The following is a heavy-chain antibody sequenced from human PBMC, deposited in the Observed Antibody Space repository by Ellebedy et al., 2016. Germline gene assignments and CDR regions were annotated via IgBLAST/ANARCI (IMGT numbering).Heavy chain of an antibody. D-gene: IGHD2-2*01. Sequence: GESLKISXAASGFTFSSYGMHWVRQAPGKGLEWVAVIWYDGSNKYYADSVKRRFTISRDNSKNTLYLQMNSLRAEDTAVYYCARGVIPAASDHYYYYGMDVWGQGTTVTVSS. CDR1: GFTFSSYG. V-gene: IGHV3-33*01. CDR3: ARGVIPAASDHYYYYGMDV. J-gene: IGHJ6*02. CDR2: IWYDGSNK.